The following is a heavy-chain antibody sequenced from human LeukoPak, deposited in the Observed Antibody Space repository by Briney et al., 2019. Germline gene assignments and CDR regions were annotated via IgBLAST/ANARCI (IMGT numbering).Heavy chain of an antibody. CDR1: GGSISSGGYY. CDR3: ARSDSDYLKAFDY. V-gene: IGHV4-31*01. J-gene: IGHJ4*02. CDR2: IYYSGST. D-gene: IGHD5-12*01. Sequence: PSETLSLTCTVSGGSISSGGYYWSWIRQHPGKGLEWIGYIYYSGSTYYNPSLKSQVTISVDTSKNQFSLKLSSVTAADTAVYYCARSDSDYLKAFDYWGQGTLVTVSS.